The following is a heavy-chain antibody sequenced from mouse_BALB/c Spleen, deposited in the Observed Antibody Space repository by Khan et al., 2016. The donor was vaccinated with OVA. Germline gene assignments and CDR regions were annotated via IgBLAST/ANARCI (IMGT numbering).Heavy chain of an antibody. D-gene: IGHD3-1*01. CDR3: ARGGSSGPAWFAY. J-gene: IGHJ3*01. CDR1: GYSITSGYF. CDR2: IRFDGNS. V-gene: IGHV3-6*02. Sequence: EVQLQESGPGLVKPSQSLSLTCSVTGYSITSGYFWNWIRQFPGNNLEWMGYIRFDGNSNYNPSLKNRISITRDTSKNHFFLQLNYVTPEDTATYYCARGGSSGPAWFAYWGQGTLVTVSA.